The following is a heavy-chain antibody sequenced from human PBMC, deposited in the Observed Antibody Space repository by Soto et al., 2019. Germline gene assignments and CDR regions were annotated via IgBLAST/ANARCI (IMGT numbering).Heavy chain of an antibody. D-gene: IGHD3-10*01. Sequence: EVQLVESGGGLVQPGRSLRLSCAASGFTFDDYAMHRVRQAPGKGLEWVSGISWNSGSIGYADSVKGRFTISRDNAKNSLYLQMNSLRAADTALYYCARASGTVRGVIPRGYYYYYGMDVWGQGTTVTVSS. J-gene: IGHJ6*02. CDR2: ISWNSGSI. CDR1: GFTFDDYA. V-gene: IGHV3-9*01. CDR3: ARASGTVRGVIPRGYYYYYGMDV.